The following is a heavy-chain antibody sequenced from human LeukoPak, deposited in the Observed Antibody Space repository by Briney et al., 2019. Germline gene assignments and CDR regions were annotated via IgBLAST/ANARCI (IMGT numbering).Heavy chain of an antibody. J-gene: IGHJ4*02. V-gene: IGHV1-18*01. CDR1: AYTFTSYG. CDR2: ISAYNGNT. CDR3: ARDDGQQLVRFDY. D-gene: IGHD6-13*01. Sequence: ASVKVSCKASAYTFTSYGISWVRQAPGQGLEWMGWISAYNGNTNYAQKLQGRVTMTTDTSTSTAYKELRSLRSDDTAVYYCARDDGQQLVRFDYWGQGTLVTVSS.